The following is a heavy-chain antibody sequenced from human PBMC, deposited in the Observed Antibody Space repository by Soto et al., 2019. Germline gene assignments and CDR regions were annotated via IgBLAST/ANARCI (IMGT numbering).Heavy chain of an antibody. J-gene: IGHJ6*02. CDR1: GGSISSGGYS. CDR2: IYHSGYT. Sequence: QLQLQESGSGLVKPSQTLSLTCAVSGGSISSGGYSWSWIRQPPGKGLEWIGYIYHSGYTYCNPSLKSRATISVDRSKNQFSLKLSSVTAADTAVYYCARAHYGDYGYGMDVWGQGTTVTVSS. CDR3: ARAHYGDYGYGMDV. V-gene: IGHV4-30-2*01. D-gene: IGHD4-17*01.